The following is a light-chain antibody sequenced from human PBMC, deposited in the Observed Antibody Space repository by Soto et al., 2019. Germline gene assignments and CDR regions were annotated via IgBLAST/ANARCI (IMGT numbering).Light chain of an antibody. J-gene: IGLJ3*02. V-gene: IGLV2-8*01. CDR1: SSDVGAYNY. Sequence: QSALTQPPSASGSPGQSVTISCTGTSSDVGAYNYVSWYQQHAGKAPKLVIYEVTKRPSGVPDRFSGSKSANTASLTVSGLQAEDEADYYCSSFAPSNTWLFGGGTKLTVL. CDR3: SSFAPSNTWL. CDR2: EVT.